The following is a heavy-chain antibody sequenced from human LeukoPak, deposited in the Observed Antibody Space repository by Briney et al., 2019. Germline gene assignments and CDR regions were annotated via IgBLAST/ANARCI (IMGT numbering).Heavy chain of an antibody. V-gene: IGHV1-2*02. Sequence: ASAKDSCKASGDTFTGHYMHWVRQAPGQGLEWMGWINPNSGGTNYLQKFQGRVTMTRDTSISTAYMELSGLRSDDTAVYYCARANVATQRNFNWFDPWGQGTLVTVSS. CDR3: ARANVATQRNFNWFDP. CDR1: GDTFTGHY. D-gene: IGHD5-12*01. J-gene: IGHJ5*02. CDR2: INPNSGGT.